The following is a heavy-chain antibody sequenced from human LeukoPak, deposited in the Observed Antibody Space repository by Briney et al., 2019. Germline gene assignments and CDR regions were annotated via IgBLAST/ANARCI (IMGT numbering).Heavy chain of an antibody. V-gene: IGHV1-18*01. D-gene: IGHD1-26*01. CDR3: ARDSARSYSSFDYYYGMDV. J-gene: IGHJ6*02. CDR1: GYTFTSYG. CDR2: ISAYNGNT. Sequence: GASVKVSCKASGYTFTSYGISWVRQAPGQGLEWMGWISAYNGNTNYAQKLQGRVTMTTDTSTSTAYMELRSLRSDDTAVYYYARDSARSYSSFDYYYGMDVWGQGTTSPSP.